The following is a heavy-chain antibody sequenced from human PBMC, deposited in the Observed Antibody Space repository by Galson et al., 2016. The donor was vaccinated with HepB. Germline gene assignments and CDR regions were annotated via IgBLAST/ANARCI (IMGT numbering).Heavy chain of an antibody. Sequence: SETLSLTCTVSGASISRNYWSWIRQAAGKGLEWVGRIYSSGSTKYNDSLKSRITMSVDTSRNQFSLRLSSVTAADTAFYYCARDAPYGSGTFDYWGQGTLVTVSP. CDR1: GASISRNY. D-gene: IGHD3-10*01. J-gene: IGHJ4*02. CDR3: ARDAPYGSGTFDY. CDR2: IYSSGST. V-gene: IGHV4-4*07.